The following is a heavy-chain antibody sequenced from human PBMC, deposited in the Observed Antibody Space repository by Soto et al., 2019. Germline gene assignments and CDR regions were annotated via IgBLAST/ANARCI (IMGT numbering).Heavy chain of an antibody. CDR2: IYYSGST. CDR3: ARAVLPATAPFDY. V-gene: IGHV4-59*01. CDR1: GGSISSYY. D-gene: IGHD2-2*01. Sequence: LSLTCIVSGGSISSYYWSWIRQPPGKGLEWIGYIYYSGSTNYNPSLKSRVTISVDTSKNQFSLKLSSVTAADTAVYYCARAVLPATAPFDYWGQGTLVTVSS. J-gene: IGHJ4*02.